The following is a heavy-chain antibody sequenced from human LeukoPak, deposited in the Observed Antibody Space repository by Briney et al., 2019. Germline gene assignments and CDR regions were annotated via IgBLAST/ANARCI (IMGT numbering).Heavy chain of an antibody. J-gene: IGHJ4*02. CDR1: GGSIVSHY. Sequence: PSETLSLTCTVSGGSIVSHYWNWIRQPAWRGLEWIGRFYASGTTNTSPSLKSRVTMSVDTSKNQFSLKLSSVTAADTAVYYCAKDSSTWGNLAGHFDSWGQGTLVTVSS. D-gene: IGHD6-13*01. CDR3: AKDSSTWGNLAGHFDS. CDR2: FYASGTT. V-gene: IGHV4-4*07.